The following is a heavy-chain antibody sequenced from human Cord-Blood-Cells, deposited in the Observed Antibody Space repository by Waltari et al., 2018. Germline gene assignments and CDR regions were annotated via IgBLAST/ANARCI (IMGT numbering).Heavy chain of an antibody. CDR3: ARDRLSGYDYYFDY. CDR2: IIPVFGTA. J-gene: IGHJ4*02. CDR1: GGTFSSYA. Sequence: QVQLVQSGAEVKKPGSSVKVSCKASGGTFSSYAISWVRQGPGQGLEWMGGIIPVFGTANYAQKVQGRVTITAEKSTSTAYMELSSLRSEDTAVYYWARDRLSGYDYYFDYWGQGTLVTVSS. D-gene: IGHD5-12*01. V-gene: IGHV1-69*06.